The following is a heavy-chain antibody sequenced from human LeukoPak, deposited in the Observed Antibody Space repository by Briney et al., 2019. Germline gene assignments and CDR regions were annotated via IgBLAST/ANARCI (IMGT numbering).Heavy chain of an antibody. CDR1: GGTFSSYA. CDR2: IIPIFGTA. J-gene: IGHJ6*03. V-gene: IGHV1-69*05. Sequence: SVKVSCKASGGTFSSYAISWVRQAPGQGLEWMGGIIPIFGTANYAQKFQGRVTITTDESTSTAYMELSSLRSEDTAVYYCARVMTLYDFWSGYSEAYYYYYMDVWGKGITVTVSS. CDR3: ARVMTLYDFWSGYSEAYYYYYMDV. D-gene: IGHD3-3*01.